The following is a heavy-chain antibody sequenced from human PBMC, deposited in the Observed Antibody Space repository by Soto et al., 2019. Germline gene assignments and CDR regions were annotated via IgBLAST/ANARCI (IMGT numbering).Heavy chain of an antibody. CDR1: GFSFTTSW. Sequence: GESLKISCNASGFSFTTSWIGWVRQMPGKGPEWMGIIYPGDSDTRYSPSSQGHVTFSVDKSISTAYLQWSSLKASDTAMYFCARQGGTGWFDHWGQGTLVTVSS. V-gene: IGHV5-51*01. J-gene: IGHJ5*02. CDR3: ARQGGTGWFDH. CDR2: IYPGDSDT. D-gene: IGHD1-1*01.